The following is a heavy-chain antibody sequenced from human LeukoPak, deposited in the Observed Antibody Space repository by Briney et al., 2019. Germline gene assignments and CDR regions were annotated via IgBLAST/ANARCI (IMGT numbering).Heavy chain of an antibody. J-gene: IGHJ6*02. CDR1: GFTFSSYA. Sequence: GGSLRLSCAASGFTFSSYAMHWVRQAPGKGLEWVAVISYDGSNKYYADPVKGRFTISRDNSKNTLYLQMNSLRAEDTAVYYCARELEPNYYYYYGMDVWGQGTTVTVSS. CDR2: ISYDGSNK. V-gene: IGHV3-30-3*01. D-gene: IGHD1-1*01. CDR3: ARELEPNYYYYYGMDV.